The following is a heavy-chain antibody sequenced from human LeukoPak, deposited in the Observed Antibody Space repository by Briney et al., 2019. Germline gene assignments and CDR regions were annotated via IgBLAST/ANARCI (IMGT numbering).Heavy chain of an antibody. J-gene: IGHJ4*02. Sequence: ASVKVSRKASGYTFTGYNMHRVRQAPGQGLEWMGWINTNSGGTNYAQKFQGRVTMTRDTSISTAYMELSRLRSDDTAVFYCAREPDCSSSSCQIDDWGQGTLVTVSS. CDR2: INTNSGGT. D-gene: IGHD2-2*01. V-gene: IGHV1-2*02. CDR1: GYTFTGYN. CDR3: AREPDCSSSSCQIDD.